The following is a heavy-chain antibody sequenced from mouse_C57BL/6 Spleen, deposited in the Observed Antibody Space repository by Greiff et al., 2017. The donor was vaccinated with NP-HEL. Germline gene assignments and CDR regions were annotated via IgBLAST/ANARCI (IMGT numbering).Heavy chain of an antibody. CDR1: GYTFTSYW. V-gene: IGHV1-64*01. CDR2: IHPNSGST. Sequence: QVQLQQSGAELVKPGASVKLSCKASGYTFTSYWMHWVKQRPGQGLEWIGMIHPNSGSTNYNEKFKSKATLTVDKSSSTAYMQLSSLTSEDSAVYYCALYYYGSSYGFDYWGQGTTLTVSS. D-gene: IGHD1-1*01. CDR3: ALYYYGSSYGFDY. J-gene: IGHJ2*01.